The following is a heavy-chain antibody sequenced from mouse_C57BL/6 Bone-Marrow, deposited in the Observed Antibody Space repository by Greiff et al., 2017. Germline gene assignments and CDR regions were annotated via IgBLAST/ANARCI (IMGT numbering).Heavy chain of an antibody. CDR2: IYPGSGST. J-gene: IGHJ4*01. V-gene: IGHV1-55*01. CDR1: GYTFTSYW. CDR3: ARSGYYGNPMDY. D-gene: IGHD2-1*01. Sequence: QVQLQQPGAELVKPGASVKMSCKASGYTFTSYWITWVKQRPGQGLEWIGDIYPGSGSTKYNEKFKSKATLTVDTSSSTAYMQLSSLTSEDSAVYYCARSGYYGNPMDYWGQGTSVTGSS.